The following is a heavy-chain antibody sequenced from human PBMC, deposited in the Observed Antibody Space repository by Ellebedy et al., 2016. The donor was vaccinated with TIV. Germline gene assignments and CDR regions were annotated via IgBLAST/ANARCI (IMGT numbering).Heavy chain of an antibody. CDR1: GGTFSSYA. D-gene: IGHD3-10*01. Sequence: SVKVSCKASGGTFSSYAISWVRQAPGQGLEWMGGIISILGAANFAERFQGRVTITADESTGTAYMELSSLRSEDTAVYYCASHATMVRGRGYYYAMDVWGQGTAVTVSS. CDR2: IISILGAA. V-gene: IGHV1-69*13. J-gene: IGHJ6*02. CDR3: ASHATMVRGRGYYYAMDV.